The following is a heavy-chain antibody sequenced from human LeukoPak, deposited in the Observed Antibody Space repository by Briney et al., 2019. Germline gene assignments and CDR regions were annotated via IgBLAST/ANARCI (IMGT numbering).Heavy chain of an antibody. J-gene: IGHJ4*02. D-gene: IGHD3-22*01. CDR2: IYYSGST. V-gene: IGHV4-59*01. CDR3: ARGYHDFSGYWLSYFDY. Sequence: PSETLSLTCAVYGGSFSGYYWTWIRQPPGKGLEWIGYIYYSGSTNYNPSLKSRVTISINTSKNQFSLKLSSVTAADTAVYYCARGYHDFSGYWLSYFDYWGQGTLVTVSS. CDR1: GGSFSGYY.